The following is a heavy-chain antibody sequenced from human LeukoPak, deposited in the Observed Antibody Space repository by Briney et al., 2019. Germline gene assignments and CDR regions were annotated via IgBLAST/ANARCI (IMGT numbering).Heavy chain of an antibody. CDR3: ASASPHTRLTFDY. J-gene: IGHJ4*02. V-gene: IGHV5-51*01. CDR2: IYPGDSDT. D-gene: IGHD3-9*01. CDR1: GYSFTSYW. Sequence: GESLKISCKGSGYSFTSYWIGWVRQMPGKGLECMGIIYPGDSDTRYSPSFQGQVTISADKSISTAYLQWSSLKASDTAMYFFASASPHTRLTFDYWGQGTLVTVSS.